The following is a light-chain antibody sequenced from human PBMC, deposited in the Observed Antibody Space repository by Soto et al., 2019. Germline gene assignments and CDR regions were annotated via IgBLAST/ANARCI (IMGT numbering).Light chain of an antibody. CDR1: QSVSSN. V-gene: IGKV3-15*01. CDR3: QQYNNWPSLT. J-gene: IGKJ1*01. Sequence: EIVMTQSPATLSVFPGERATLSCRASQSVSSNLAWYQQKPGQAPRLLIYGASTRATGIPARFSGSGSGTEFTLTISSLQSEDFAVYYCQQYNNWPSLTFGQGTKVDIK. CDR2: GAS.